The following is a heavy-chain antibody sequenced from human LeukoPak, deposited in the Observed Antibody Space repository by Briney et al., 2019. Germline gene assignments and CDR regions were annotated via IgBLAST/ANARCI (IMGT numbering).Heavy chain of an antibody. CDR3: TRWAGLGPWDY. CDR2: ISYSGNT. D-gene: IGHD6-19*01. Sequence: PSETLSLTCSVSGGSVSNYQWSWIRQPPGKGLEWIAYISYSGNTNYNPSLRSRVTISIDTSKNQFSLRLSSVTAADTAVYYCTRWAGLGPWDYWGQGTLVTVSS. CDR1: GGSVSNYQ. V-gene: IGHV4-59*02. J-gene: IGHJ4*02.